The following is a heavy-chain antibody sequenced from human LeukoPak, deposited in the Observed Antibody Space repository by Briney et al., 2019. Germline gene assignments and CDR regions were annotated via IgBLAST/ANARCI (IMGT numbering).Heavy chain of an antibody. D-gene: IGHD6-13*01. CDR3: AKAIAAAVNDAFDI. CDR1: GFTFSSCA. J-gene: IGHJ3*02. V-gene: IGHV3-23*01. CDR2: ISGSGGST. Sequence: PGGSLRLSCAASGFTFSSCAMSWVRQAPGKGLEWVSSISGSGGSTYYADSVKGLFTISRDNSKNTLYLQMNSLRAGDTAVYYCAKAIAAAVNDAFDIWGQGTMVTASS.